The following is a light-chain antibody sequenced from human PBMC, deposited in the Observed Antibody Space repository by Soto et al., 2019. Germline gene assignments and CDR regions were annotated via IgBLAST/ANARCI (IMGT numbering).Light chain of an antibody. CDR2: GAS. CDR1: QCVSSRY. V-gene: IGKV3-20*01. J-gene: IGKJ3*01. CDR3: QQYGTSLFT. Sequence: EVVLTQSPGTLSLSPGERATLSCRASQCVSSRYLAWYQQKPGQAPRLLIYGASSRATGIPDRFSGSGSGTDFTLTISRLEPEDFAVYYCQQYGTSLFTFGPGTKVDIK.